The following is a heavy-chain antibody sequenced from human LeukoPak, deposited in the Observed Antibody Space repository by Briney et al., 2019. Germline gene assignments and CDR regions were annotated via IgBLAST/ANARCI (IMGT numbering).Heavy chain of an antibody. CDR2: IYYSGST. V-gene: IGHV4-59*08. Sequence: PSETLSLTCTVSGRSISGYYWSWIRQPPGKGPEWIGYIYYSGSTNYNPAIKSRVTISVDTSKNQFSLKMNFVTAADTAVYYCARLASSGWSHCDYWGQGTLVTVSS. CDR1: GRSISGYY. D-gene: IGHD6-19*01. J-gene: IGHJ4*02. CDR3: ARLASSGWSHCDY.